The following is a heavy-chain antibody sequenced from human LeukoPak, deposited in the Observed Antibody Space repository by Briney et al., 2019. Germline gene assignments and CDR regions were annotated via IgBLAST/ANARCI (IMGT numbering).Heavy chain of an antibody. Sequence: ASVKVSCKASGYNFISYYMHWVRQAPGQGLEWMGIINPSGGSTSYAQKFQDRVTMTRDTSTGTVYMELSSLKSEDTAVYYCAREDVVLVDAVRYYYYGMDVWGQGTTVTVSS. CDR2: INPSGGST. V-gene: IGHV1-46*01. CDR1: GYNFISYY. J-gene: IGHJ6*02. D-gene: IGHD2-8*01. CDR3: AREDVVLVDAVRYYYYGMDV.